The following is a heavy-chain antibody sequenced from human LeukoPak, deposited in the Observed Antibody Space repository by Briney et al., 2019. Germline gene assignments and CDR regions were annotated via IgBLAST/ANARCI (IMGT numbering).Heavy chain of an antibody. J-gene: IGHJ3*02. Sequence: TGGSLRLSCVGSGFSVSSNYMSWVRQVPGKGLEWVSVLDSGTRTYYADSVKGRFTISRDNSKNTLYLQMNSLRAEDTAVYYCARTIVGATNDAFDIWGQGTMVTVSS. CDR3: ARTIVGATNDAFDI. CDR2: LDSGTRT. D-gene: IGHD1-26*01. V-gene: IGHV3-53*01. CDR1: GFSVSSNY.